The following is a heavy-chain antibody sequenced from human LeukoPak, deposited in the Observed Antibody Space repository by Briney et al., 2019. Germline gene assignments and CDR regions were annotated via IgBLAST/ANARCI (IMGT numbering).Heavy chain of an antibody. CDR3: ARHIGTTSCGYYPY. CDR1: GGSISSYY. D-gene: IGHD3-22*01. J-gene: IGHJ4*02. V-gene: IGHV4-59*08. Sequence: PSETLSLTCSVSGGSISSYYWSWIRQPPGKGLEWIGYIYYSGSTNYNTSLKSRVTISVDTSKNQFSLILSSVTAADTAVYYCARHIGTTSCGYYPYWGQGTLVNVSS. CDR2: IYYSGST.